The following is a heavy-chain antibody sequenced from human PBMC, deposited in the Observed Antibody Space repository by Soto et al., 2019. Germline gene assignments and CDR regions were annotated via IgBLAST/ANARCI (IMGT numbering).Heavy chain of an antibody. D-gene: IGHD1-20*01. Sequence: ASVKVSCKASGYTFTSYGISWVRQAPGQRLEWMGWINAGNGNTKYSQKFQGRVTITRDTSASTAYMELSSLRSEDTAVYYCARDFNWNPPLYYYYMDVWGKGTTVTVSS. CDR1: GYTFTSYG. J-gene: IGHJ6*03. CDR3: ARDFNWNPPLYYYYMDV. CDR2: INAGNGNT. V-gene: IGHV1-3*01.